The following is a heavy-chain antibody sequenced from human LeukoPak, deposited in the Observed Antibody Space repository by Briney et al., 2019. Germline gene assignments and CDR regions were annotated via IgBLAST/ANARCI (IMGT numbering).Heavy chain of an antibody. V-gene: IGHV3-23*01. D-gene: IGHD4-17*01. CDR1: GFTFSSYA. Sequence: GGSLRLSCAASGFTFSSYAMTWVRQAPGKGLEWVSVINSGGDSTYYADSVKGRFTISRDNSTLYLQMNSLRVEDTAVYYCAKDRGGYYGDKFDYWGQGTLVTVSS. CDR2: INSGGDST. CDR3: AKDRGGYYGDKFDY. J-gene: IGHJ4*02.